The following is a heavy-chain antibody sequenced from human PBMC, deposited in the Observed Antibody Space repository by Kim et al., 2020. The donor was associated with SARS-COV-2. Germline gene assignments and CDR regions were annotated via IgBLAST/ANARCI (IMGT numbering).Heavy chain of an antibody. V-gene: IGHV4-39*01. Sequence: SETLSLTCTVSGGSISSSSYYWGWIRQPPGKGLEWIGSIYYSGSTYYNPSLKSRVTISVDTSKNQFSLKLSSVTAADTAVYYCARHCYGGPDDAFDIWGQGTMVTVSS. J-gene: IGHJ3*02. CDR1: GGSISSSSYY. CDR3: ARHCYGGPDDAFDI. D-gene: IGHD2-15*01. CDR2: IYYSGST.